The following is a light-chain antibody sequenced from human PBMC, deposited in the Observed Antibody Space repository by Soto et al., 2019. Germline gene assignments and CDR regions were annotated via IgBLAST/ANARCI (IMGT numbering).Light chain of an antibody. J-gene: IGKJ1*01. CDR3: QQRSNWPPWT. V-gene: IGKV3-15*01. CDR1: QSVSTR. Sequence: EIVMTRSPATLSVSPGERVTFSCSASQSVSTRLAWYQHKPGQAPRLLISGASTGATGIPPRFSGSGSGTDFTPTISSLEPEDFAVYDCQQRSNWPPWTFGQGTKVDIK. CDR2: GAS.